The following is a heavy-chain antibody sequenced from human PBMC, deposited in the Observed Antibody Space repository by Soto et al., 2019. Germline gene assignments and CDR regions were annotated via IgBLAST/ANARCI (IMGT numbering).Heavy chain of an antibody. CDR2: ISYDGRNK. CDR1: GFTFSSYA. D-gene: IGHD3-3*01. Sequence: QVQLVESGGGVVQPGRSLRLSCAVSGFTFSSYAMHGVRQAPGKGLEWVAVISYDGRNKYYADSVKGRFTISRDNSKNTLYLQMNSLIAEDTAVYYCAREIERLLGYWGQGTLVTVSS. V-gene: IGHV3-30*04. J-gene: IGHJ4*02. CDR3: AREIERLLGY.